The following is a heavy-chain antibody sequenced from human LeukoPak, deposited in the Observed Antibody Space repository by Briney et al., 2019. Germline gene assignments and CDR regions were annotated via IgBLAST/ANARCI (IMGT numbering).Heavy chain of an antibody. CDR1: GFTFSSYA. J-gene: IGHJ4*02. D-gene: IGHD4-17*01. CDR3: AKERTDYGDLRGGY. Sequence: TGGSLRLSCAASGFTFSSYAMSWVRQAPGKGLEWVSAISGSGGSTYYADSVKGRFTISRDNSKNTLYLQMNSLRAEDTAVYYCAKERTDYGDLRGGYWGQGTLVTVSS. CDR2: ISGSGGST. V-gene: IGHV3-23*01.